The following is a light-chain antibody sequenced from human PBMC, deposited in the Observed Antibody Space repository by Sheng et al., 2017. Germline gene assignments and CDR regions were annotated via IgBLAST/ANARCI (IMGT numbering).Light chain of an antibody. Sequence: SYELTQPPSVSVSPGQTASISCSGDALPKQFFAYWYQQKPGQAPVLVIYKDKERASGIPEPILWASSRTKVTLTISGAQPEDEADYYCQSTDRSGHHRVFGGGTKLTVL. CDR1: ALPKQF. J-gene: IGLJ3*02. CDR3: QSTDRSGHHRV. CDR2: KDK. V-gene: IGLV3-25*03.